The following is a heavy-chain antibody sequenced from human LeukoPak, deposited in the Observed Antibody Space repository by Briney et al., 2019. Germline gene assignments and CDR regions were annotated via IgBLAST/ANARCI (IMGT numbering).Heavy chain of an antibody. CDR2: IYYSGST. D-gene: IGHD1-26*01. CDR3: VRAPLVGATFWDY. J-gene: IGHJ4*02. Sequence: SETLSLTCTVSGGSISSYYWSWIRQLPGKGLEWIGYIYYSGSTNYNPSLKSRVTISVDTSKNQFSLKLSSVTAADTAVYYCVRAPLVGATFWDYWGQGTLVIVSS. CDR1: GGSISSYY. V-gene: IGHV4-59*01.